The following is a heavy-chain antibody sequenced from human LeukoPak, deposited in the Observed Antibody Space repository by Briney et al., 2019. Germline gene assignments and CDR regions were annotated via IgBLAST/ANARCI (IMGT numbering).Heavy chain of an antibody. CDR1: RFTYTRYR. V-gene: IGHV3-7*01. Sequence: GGSLRLSCAASRFTYTRYRMTWLRQAPGKGRVWWANIKQGGSERYYVASVDGRFTMSRDNDKNSLFLQMNSLRDDDTAVYYCARSESTMTTWSMDYWGQGALVMVSS. CDR3: ARSESTMTTWSMDY. CDR2: IKQGGSER. D-gene: IGHD4-17*01. J-gene: IGHJ4*02.